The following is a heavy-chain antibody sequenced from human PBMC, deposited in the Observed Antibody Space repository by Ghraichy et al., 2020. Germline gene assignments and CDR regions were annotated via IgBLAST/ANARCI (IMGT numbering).Heavy chain of an antibody. D-gene: IGHD4-23*01. CDR3: ARASRVVRFYYYDGMDV. V-gene: IGHV3-48*02. CDR1: GFTFRSYN. Sequence: LSLTCVGSGFTFRSYNMNWVRQSPGKGLEWVSYITSSSRTIFYADSVKGRFTISRDNAQNSLYLQMNSLRDEDTAVYYCARASRVVRFYYYDGMDVWGQGTTVTVSS. J-gene: IGHJ6*02. CDR2: ITSSSRTI.